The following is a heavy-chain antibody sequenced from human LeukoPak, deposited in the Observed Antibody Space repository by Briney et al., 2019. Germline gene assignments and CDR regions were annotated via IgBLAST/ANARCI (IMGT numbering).Heavy chain of an antibody. D-gene: IGHD6-6*01. CDR2: IKSKTDGGTT. V-gene: IGHV3-15*01. CDR3: TTDSGKYSSSIGDYYYYYMDV. CDR1: GFTFSSYN. J-gene: IGHJ6*03. Sequence: GGSLRLSCVASGFTFSSYNMNWVRQAPGKGLEWVGRIKSKTDGGTTDYAAPVKGRFTISRDDSKNTLYLQMNSLKTEDTAVYYCTTDSGKYSSSIGDYYYYYMDVWGKGTTVTVSS.